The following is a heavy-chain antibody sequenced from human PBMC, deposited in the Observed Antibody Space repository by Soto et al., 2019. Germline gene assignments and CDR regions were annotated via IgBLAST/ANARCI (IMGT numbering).Heavy chain of an antibody. CDR1: GYPISSGYY. J-gene: IGHJ4*02. Sequence: ETLSLTCAVSGYPISSGYYWGWIRQPPGKGLEWIGIIHHSGSTYYNPSLRSRITISVDTSKNQFSLKMPSVTAADTAVYYCARSSGYAPGGYWGQGIMVTVSS. CDR2: IHHSGST. D-gene: IGHD5-12*01. V-gene: IGHV4-38-2*01. CDR3: ARSSGYAPGGY.